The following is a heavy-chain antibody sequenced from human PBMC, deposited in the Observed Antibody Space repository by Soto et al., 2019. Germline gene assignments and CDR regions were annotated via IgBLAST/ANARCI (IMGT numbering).Heavy chain of an antibody. Sequence: GESLKISCAASGFTFSGSAMHWVRQASGKGLEWVGRIRSKANSYATAYAASVKGRFTISRDDSKNTAYLQMNSLKTEDTAVYYCTMGLLWFGAYWGQGTLVTVSS. V-gene: IGHV3-73*01. CDR3: TMGLLWFGAY. D-gene: IGHD3-10*01. CDR1: GFTFSGSA. CDR2: IRSKANSYAT. J-gene: IGHJ4*02.